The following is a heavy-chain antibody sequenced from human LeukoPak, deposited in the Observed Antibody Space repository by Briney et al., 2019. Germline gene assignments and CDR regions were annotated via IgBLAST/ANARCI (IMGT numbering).Heavy chain of an antibody. CDR3: ARDSRIWPYYYYYMDV. CDR1: GGTFTIYA. V-gene: IGHV1-69*05. D-gene: IGHD1-14*01. CDR2: IIPIFGTA. Sequence: ASVKVSFKASGGTFTIYAISWVRQAPGQGLEWMGGIIPIFGTANYAQKFQGRVTITTDESTSTAYMELSSLRSEDTAVYYCARDSRIWPYYYYYMDVWGKGTTVTVSS. J-gene: IGHJ6*03.